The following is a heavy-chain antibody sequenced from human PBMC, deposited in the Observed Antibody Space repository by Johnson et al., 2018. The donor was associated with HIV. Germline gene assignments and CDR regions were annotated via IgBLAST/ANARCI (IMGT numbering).Heavy chain of an antibody. Sequence: QVQLVESGGGVVQPGRSLRLSCAASGFTFSSYAMHWVRQAPGKGLEWVAIISYDGTNKYYADSVKGRFTISRDNSKNTLYLQMNSLRAEDTAVYSCARDLVPYYYDSSGYSYAFDIWGQGTMVTVSS. CDR3: ARDLVPYYYDSSGYSYAFDI. D-gene: IGHD3-22*01. V-gene: IGHV3-30-3*01. J-gene: IGHJ3*02. CDR1: GFTFSSYA. CDR2: ISYDGTNK.